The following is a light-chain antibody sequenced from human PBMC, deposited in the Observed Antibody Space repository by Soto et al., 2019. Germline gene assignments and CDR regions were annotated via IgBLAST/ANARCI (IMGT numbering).Light chain of an antibody. CDR3: QLWVTGPSPYVV. J-gene: IGLJ2*01. CDR2: ITSDGSH. CDR1: SGHSSYA. V-gene: IGLV4-69*01. Sequence: QSVLTQSPSASASLGASYKLTCTRSSGHSSYAIAWHQQQPEKGPRYLMKITSDGSHSKGDGIPDRFSGSSSGAERYLTIVSCLPGDEADYLFQLWVTGPSPYVVFGGG.